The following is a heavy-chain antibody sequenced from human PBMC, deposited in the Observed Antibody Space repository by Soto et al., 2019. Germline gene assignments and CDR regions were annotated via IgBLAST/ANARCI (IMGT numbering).Heavy chain of an antibody. Sequence: SETLSLTCTVSGGSISSGDYYWSWIRQPPGKGLEWIGYIYYSGSTYYSPSLKSRVTISVDTSKNQFSLKLSSVTAADTAVYYCARQVVVVAATPVEFDYWGQGTLVTVSS. CDR2: IYYSGST. CDR3: ARQVVVVAATPVEFDY. J-gene: IGHJ4*02. D-gene: IGHD2-15*01. V-gene: IGHV4-30-4*01. CDR1: GGSISSGDYY.